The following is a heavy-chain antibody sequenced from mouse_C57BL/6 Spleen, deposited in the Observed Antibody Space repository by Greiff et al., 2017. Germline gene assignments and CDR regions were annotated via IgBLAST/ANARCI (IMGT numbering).Heavy chain of an antibody. CDR3: ARREGY. CDR2: ISSGGSYT. J-gene: IGHJ2*01. V-gene: IGHV5-6*01. Sequence: EVQVVESGGDLVKPGGSLKLSCAASGFTFSSYGMSWVRQTPDKRLEWVATISSGGSYTYYPDSVKGRFTISRDNAKNTLYLQMSSLKSEDTAMYYCARREGYWGQGTTLTVSS. CDR1: GFTFSSYG.